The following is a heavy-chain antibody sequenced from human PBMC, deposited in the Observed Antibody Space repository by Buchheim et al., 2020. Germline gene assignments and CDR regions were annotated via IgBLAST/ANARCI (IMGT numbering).Heavy chain of an antibody. Sequence: QVQLVESGGGVVQPGRSLRLSCAASGFTFSSYGMHWVRQAPGKGLEWVAVIWYDGSNKYYADSVKGRFTISSDNSKNTLYLQMNSLRAEDTAVYYCARAAVAVAGKVYYYYSMDVWGQGTT. J-gene: IGHJ6*02. D-gene: IGHD6-19*01. CDR3: ARAAVAVAGKVYYYYSMDV. CDR2: IWYDGSNK. V-gene: IGHV3-33*01. CDR1: GFTFSSYG.